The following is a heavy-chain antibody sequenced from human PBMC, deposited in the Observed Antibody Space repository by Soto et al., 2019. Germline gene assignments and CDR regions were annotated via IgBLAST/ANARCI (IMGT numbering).Heavy chain of an antibody. Sequence: GGSLRLSCAASGFTFSSYWMSWVRQAPGKGLEWVANIKQDGSEKYYVDSVKGRFTISRDNAKNSLYLQMNSLRAEDTAVYYCARVAGYCSSTSCYCVDVWGKGTTVTVSS. CDR3: ARVAGYCSSTSCYCVDV. J-gene: IGHJ6*04. CDR1: GFTFSSYW. CDR2: IKQDGSEK. D-gene: IGHD2-2*01. V-gene: IGHV3-7*01.